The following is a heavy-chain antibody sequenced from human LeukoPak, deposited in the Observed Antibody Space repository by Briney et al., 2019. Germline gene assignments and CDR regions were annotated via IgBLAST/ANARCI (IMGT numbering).Heavy chain of an antibody. J-gene: IGHJ4*02. CDR1: GFTFSNHE. V-gene: IGHV3-7*05. CDR3: ARWNYDSGSWVLYY. Sequence: GGSLRLSCAGSGFTFSNHEMNWVRRAPGKGLEWVAKIKYDGAKKHYVDSVKGRFTISRDNAKNSLYLQMNSLRAEDTAMYYCARWNYDSGSWVLYYWGQGTLVTVSS. CDR2: IKYDGAKK. D-gene: IGHD3-10*01.